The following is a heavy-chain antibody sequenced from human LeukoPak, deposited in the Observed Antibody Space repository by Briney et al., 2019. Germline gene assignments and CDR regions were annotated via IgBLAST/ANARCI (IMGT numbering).Heavy chain of an antibody. CDR3: ARTPPACSSTGCYILDV. J-gene: IGHJ6*04. D-gene: IGHD2-2*02. Sequence: ASVKVSCKASGYTFTGYYMHWVRQAPGQGLEWMGWINPNSGGTNYAQKFQGRVTMTRDTSISTAYMELSRLRSDDTAVYYCARTPPACSSTGCYILDVWGKGTTVTVSS. V-gene: IGHV1-2*02. CDR2: INPNSGGT. CDR1: GYTFTGYY.